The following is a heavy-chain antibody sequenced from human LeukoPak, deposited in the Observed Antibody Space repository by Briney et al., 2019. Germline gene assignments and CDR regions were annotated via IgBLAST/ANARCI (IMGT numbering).Heavy chain of an antibody. D-gene: IGHD3-9*01. V-gene: IGHV3-48*01. J-gene: IGHJ6*03. CDR3: ARDGPVNFDWLFLNYYYYHMDV. CDR1: GFTFSSYS. CDR2: ISSSSSTI. Sequence: GGSLRLSCAASGFTFSSYSMNWVRQAPGKGLEWVSYISSSSSTIYYADSVKGRFTISRDNAKNSLYLQMNSLRAEDTAVYYCARDGPVNFDWLFLNYYYYHMDVWGKGTTVTVSS.